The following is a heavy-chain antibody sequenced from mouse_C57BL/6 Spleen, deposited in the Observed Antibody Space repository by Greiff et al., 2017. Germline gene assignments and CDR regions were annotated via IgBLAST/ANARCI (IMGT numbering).Heavy chain of an antibody. Sequence: DVMLVESGGGLVKPGGSLKLSCAASGFTFSSYAMSWVRQTPEKRLEWVATISDGGSYTYYPDNVKGRFTISRDNAKNNLYLQMSHLKSEDTAMYYCARGDYYGSLFAYWGQGTLVTVSA. CDR1: GFTFSSYA. CDR3: ARGDYYGSLFAY. CDR2: ISDGGSYT. V-gene: IGHV5-4*03. D-gene: IGHD1-1*01. J-gene: IGHJ3*01.